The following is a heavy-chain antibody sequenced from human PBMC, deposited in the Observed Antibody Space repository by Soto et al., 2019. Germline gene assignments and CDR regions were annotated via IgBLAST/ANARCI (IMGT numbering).Heavy chain of an antibody. J-gene: IGHJ3*02. CDR3: ARVPPGGYSGYDSAFDI. Sequence: PRGSLRLSCAASGFTFDDYGMSWVRQAPGKGLEWVSGINWNGGSTGYADSVKGRFTISRDNAKNSLYLQMNSLRAEDTALYYCARVPPGGYSGYDSAFDIWGQGTMVTVSS. CDR1: GFTFDDYG. V-gene: IGHV3-20*04. D-gene: IGHD5-12*01. CDR2: INWNGGST.